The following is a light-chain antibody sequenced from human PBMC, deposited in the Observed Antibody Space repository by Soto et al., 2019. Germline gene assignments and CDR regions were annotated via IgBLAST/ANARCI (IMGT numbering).Light chain of an antibody. J-gene: IGLJ2*01. CDR3: SSYAGSKGV. CDR2: EVS. Sequence: QSALTQPPSASGSPGQSVTISCTGTSSDVGGYNYVSWYQQHPDKAPTLMIYEVSKRPSGVPDRFSGSKSGNTASLTVSGLQAEDEADYYCSSYAGSKGVFGGGTKLTVL. CDR1: SSDVGGYNY. V-gene: IGLV2-8*01.